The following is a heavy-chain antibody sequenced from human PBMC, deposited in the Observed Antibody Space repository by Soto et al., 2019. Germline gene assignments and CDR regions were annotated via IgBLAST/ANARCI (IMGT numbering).Heavy chain of an antibody. J-gene: IGHJ4*02. CDR3: ARDPPYSGSYFTNDY. CDR1: GGTFSSYT. D-gene: IGHD1-26*01. CDR2: IIPILGIA. V-gene: IGHV1-69*04. Sequence: GASVKVSCKASGGTFSSYTISWVRQAPGQGLEWMGRIIPILGIANYAQKFQGRVTMTTDTSTSTAYMELRSLRSDDTAVYYCARDPPYSGSYFTNDYWGQGTLVTVSS.